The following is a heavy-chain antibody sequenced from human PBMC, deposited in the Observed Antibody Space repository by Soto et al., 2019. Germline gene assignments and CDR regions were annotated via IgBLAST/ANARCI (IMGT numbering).Heavy chain of an antibody. CDR2: IYHGGSS. V-gene: IGHV4-4*02. CDR1: GGSISSSKW. J-gene: IGHJ6*02. Sequence: PSETLSLTCAVSGGSISSSKWWSWVRQPPGKGLEWIGQIYHGGSSDYNPSLKSRVTISVDKSKNQFSLKLSSVTAADTAVYYCARDRDSSDTGGMDVSGQGNTVTVSS. CDR3: ARDRDSSDTGGMDV. D-gene: IGHD3-22*01.